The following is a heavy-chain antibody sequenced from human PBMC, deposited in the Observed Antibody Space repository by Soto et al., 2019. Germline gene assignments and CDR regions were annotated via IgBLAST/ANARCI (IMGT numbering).Heavy chain of an antibody. Sequence: QVQLVESGGGVVQPGRSLRLSCAASGFTFSSYAMHWVRQAPGKGLEWVAVISYDGSNKYYADSVKGRFTISRDNSKNTLYLKMNSRRAEDTAVYYCAREVYGMDAWGQGTTVTVSS. J-gene: IGHJ6*02. V-gene: IGHV3-30-3*01. CDR1: GFTFSSYA. CDR2: ISYDGSNK. CDR3: AREVYGMDA.